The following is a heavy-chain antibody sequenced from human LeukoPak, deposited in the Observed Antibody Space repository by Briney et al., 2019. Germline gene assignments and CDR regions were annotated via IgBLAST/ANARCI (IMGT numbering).Heavy chain of an antibody. CDR1: GFTFSNAW. D-gene: IGHD3-22*01. V-gene: IGHV3-15*01. J-gene: IGHJ4*02. CDR3: TLYYDSSSLDY. CDR2: IKSKTDGGTT. Sequence: GGSLRLSCAASGFTFSNAWMSWVRQAPGKGLEWVGRIKSKTDGGTTDYAAPVKGRFTISRDDSKNTLYLQMNSLKTEDTAVYYCTLYYDSSSLDYWGQGTLVTVSS.